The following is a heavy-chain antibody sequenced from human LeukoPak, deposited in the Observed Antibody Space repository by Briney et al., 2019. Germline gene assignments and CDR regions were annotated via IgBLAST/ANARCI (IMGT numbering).Heavy chain of an antibody. J-gene: IGHJ4*02. CDR2: SSGSGGST. CDR1: GFTFSSYD. V-gene: IGHV3-23*01. Sequence: GGPVRLSCAASGFTFSSYDMSWVRHAPGKALEWVSASSGSGGSTYYADSVKGRFTISRDNSKNTLYLQMNSLRAEDTAVYYCAKALIAVAGGIDYWGQGTLVTVSS. D-gene: IGHD6-19*01. CDR3: AKALIAVAGGIDY.